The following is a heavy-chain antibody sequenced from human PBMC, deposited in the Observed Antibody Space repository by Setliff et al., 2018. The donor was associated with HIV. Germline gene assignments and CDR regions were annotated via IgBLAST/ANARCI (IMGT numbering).Heavy chain of an antibody. CDR2: FYYSGST. Sequence: LSLTCVVSGDSISRSRYYWGWIRQPPGKGLEWIGSFYYSGSTSYNPSLKSRVTISGDTSKNQVSLRLSSVTAADTAVYYCARLTTTYYYDSSAYYHPVWGQGTLVTVSS. CDR1: GDSISRSRYY. CDR3: ARLTTTYYYDSSAYYHPV. D-gene: IGHD3-22*01. J-gene: IGHJ4*02. V-gene: IGHV4-39*01.